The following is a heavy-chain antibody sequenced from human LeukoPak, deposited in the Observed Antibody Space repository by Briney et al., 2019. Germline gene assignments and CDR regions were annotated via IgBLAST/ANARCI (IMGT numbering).Heavy chain of an antibody. D-gene: IGHD6-19*01. CDR3: ARDVRIAVAGPDY. Sequence: VASVKVSCKASGYTFTSYGISWVRQAPGQGLEWMGWINPNSGGTNYAQKFQGRVTMTRDTSISTAYMELSRLRSDDTAVYYCARDVRIAVAGPDYWGQGTLATVSS. J-gene: IGHJ4*02. CDR1: GYTFTSYG. CDR2: INPNSGGT. V-gene: IGHV1-2*02.